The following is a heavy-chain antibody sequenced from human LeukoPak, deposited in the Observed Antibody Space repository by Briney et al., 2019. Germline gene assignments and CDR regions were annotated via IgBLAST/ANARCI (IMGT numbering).Heavy chain of an antibody. CDR1: GFTVNSNY. D-gene: IGHD5-12*01. CDR2: ISSSSSYT. CDR3: ARGTTGGYSPSH. Sequence: PGGSLRLSCAASGFTVNSNYMSWVRQAPGKGLEWVSSISSSSSYTFYADSVRGRFTISRDNAKNSLYLQMNSLRAEDTAVYYCARGTTGGYSPSHWGQGTLVTVSS. V-gene: IGHV3-21*01. J-gene: IGHJ4*02.